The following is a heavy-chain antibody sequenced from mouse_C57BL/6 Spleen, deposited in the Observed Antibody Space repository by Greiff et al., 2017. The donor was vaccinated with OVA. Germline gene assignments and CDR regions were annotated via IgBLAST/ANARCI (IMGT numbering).Heavy chain of an antibody. J-gene: IGHJ2*01. CDR1: GYTFTSYW. Sequence: QVQLQQPGAELVMPGASVKLSCKASGYTFTSYWMHWVKQRPGQGLEWIGEIDPSDSYTNSNQKFKGKSTLTVDKSSSTAYMQLSSLTSEDSAVYYCARRSRGNYFDYWGQGTTLTVSS. D-gene: IGHD1-1*01. CDR3: ARRSRGNYFDY. V-gene: IGHV1-69*01. CDR2: IDPSDSYT.